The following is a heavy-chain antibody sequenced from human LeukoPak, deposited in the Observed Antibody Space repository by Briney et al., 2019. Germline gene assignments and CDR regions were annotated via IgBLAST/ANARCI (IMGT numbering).Heavy chain of an antibody. V-gene: IGHV4-59*01. Sequence: PSETLSLTCTVSGGSLSSYYWSWIRQPPGKGLEWIGCIYYSGYTNYKSSLKSRVTISVDTSKNQFSLKLSSVTAADTAVYYCARAVLWFGEESWFDPWGQGTLVTVSS. CDR3: ARAVLWFGEESWFDP. D-gene: IGHD3-10*01. CDR2: IYYSGYT. J-gene: IGHJ5*02. CDR1: GGSLSSYY.